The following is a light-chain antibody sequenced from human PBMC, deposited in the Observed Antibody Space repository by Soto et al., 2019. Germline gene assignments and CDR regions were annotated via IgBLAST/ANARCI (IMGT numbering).Light chain of an antibody. Sequence: DIQMTQSPSTLSGSVGDRVTITCRASQTISSWLAWYQQKPGKAPKLLIYKASTLKSGVPSRLSGRGSGTEFTLTISSLKHDDFATYSCQHYNSYSEAFGKGTKVELK. CDR3: QHYNSYSEA. J-gene: IGKJ1*01. CDR1: QTISSW. V-gene: IGKV1-5*03. CDR2: KAS.